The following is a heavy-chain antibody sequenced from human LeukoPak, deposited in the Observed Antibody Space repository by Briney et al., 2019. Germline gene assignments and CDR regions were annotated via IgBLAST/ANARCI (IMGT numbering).Heavy chain of an antibody. CDR2: ISNSGRGT. Sequence: GGSLRLSCAASGFIFSNYAMNWVRQGPGKGLEWVSSISNSGRGTYYADSVKGRFTISRDNSKNTLYLQVNSLRAEDTAVYYCAKGGKWDVTPFDYWGQGTLVTVSS. CDR1: GFIFSNYA. D-gene: IGHD1-26*01. V-gene: IGHV3-23*01. J-gene: IGHJ4*02. CDR3: AKGGKWDVTPFDY.